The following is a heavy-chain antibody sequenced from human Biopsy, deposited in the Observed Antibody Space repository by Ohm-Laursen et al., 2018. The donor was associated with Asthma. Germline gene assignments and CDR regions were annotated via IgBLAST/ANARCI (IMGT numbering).Heavy chain of an antibody. CDR3: AKPGPNRDILYYYYHMDV. Sequence: SVKVSCKASGGMFGNYAISWVRQAPGLGLEWMGGISPIFGSSNYAQRFQGRVTITADIFTRTVYMELSGLRFDDTAKYYCAKPGPNRDILYYYYHMDVWGQGTTVIVSS. V-gene: IGHV1-69*06. CDR1: GGMFGNYA. CDR2: ISPIFGSS. D-gene: IGHD3-3*02. J-gene: IGHJ6*02.